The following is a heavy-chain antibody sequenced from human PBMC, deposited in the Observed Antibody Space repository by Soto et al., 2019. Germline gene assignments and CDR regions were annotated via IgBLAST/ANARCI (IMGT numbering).Heavy chain of an antibody. D-gene: IGHD3-16*01. CDR1: GFSLSTRGVG. CDR3: ARFRGNGIIIRDY. V-gene: IGHV2-5*02. J-gene: IGHJ4*02. Sequence: QITLKESGPTLVKSTQTLTLTCTFSGFSLSTRGVGVAWIRQPPGKALEWLTLIYWDDEKHYSPSLKSRITITTDTFKNQVVLTMTTMEPVDSATYYCARFRGNGIIIRDYWGQGTLVTVSS. CDR2: IYWDDEK.